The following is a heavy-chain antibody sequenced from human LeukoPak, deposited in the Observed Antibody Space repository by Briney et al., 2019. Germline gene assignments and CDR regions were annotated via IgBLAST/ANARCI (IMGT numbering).Heavy chain of an antibody. J-gene: IGHJ4*02. D-gene: IGHD4-17*01. CDR3: ARDPDYGDFDGGD. CDR2: ISSSSSYI. V-gene: IGHV3-21*01. CDR1: GYTFTSYS. Sequence: GGSLRLSCAASGYTFTSYSMNWVRQAPGKGLEWVSSISSSSSYIYYADSVTGRFTISRDNAKNSLYLQMNSLRAEDTAVYYCARDPDYGDFDGGDWGQGTLVTVSS.